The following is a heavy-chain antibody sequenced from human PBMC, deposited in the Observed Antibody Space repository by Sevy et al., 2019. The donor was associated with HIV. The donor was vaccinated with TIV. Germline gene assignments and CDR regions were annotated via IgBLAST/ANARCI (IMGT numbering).Heavy chain of an antibody. CDR3: ARAYSSSWYEEYYYYGMDV. D-gene: IGHD6-13*01. Sequence: ASVKVSCKASGYTFTSYYMHWVRQAPGQGLEWMGIINPSGGSTSYAQKFQGRVTMTRDTSTSTVYMELSSLRSEDTAVYYCARAYSSSWYEEYYYYGMDVWGQGTTVTVSS. CDR1: GYTFTSYY. V-gene: IGHV1-46*01. CDR2: INPSGGST. J-gene: IGHJ6*02.